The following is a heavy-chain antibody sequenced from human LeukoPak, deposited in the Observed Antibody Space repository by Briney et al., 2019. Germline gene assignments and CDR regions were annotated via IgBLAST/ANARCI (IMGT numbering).Heavy chain of an antibody. CDR1: GGSISSGSYY. J-gene: IGHJ4*02. CDR3: ARVIAVAGTGDYYFDY. Sequence: SETLSLTCTVSGGSISSGSYYWSWIRQPAGKGLEWIGRIYTSGSTNYNPSLKSRVTISVDTSKNQFSLKLSSVTAADTAVYYCARVIAVAGTGDYYFDYWGQGTLVTVSS. CDR2: IYTSGST. D-gene: IGHD6-19*01. V-gene: IGHV4-61*02.